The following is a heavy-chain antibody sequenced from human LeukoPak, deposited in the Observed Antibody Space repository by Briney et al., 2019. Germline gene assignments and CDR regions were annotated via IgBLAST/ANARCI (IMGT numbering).Heavy chain of an antibody. J-gene: IGHJ4*02. D-gene: IGHD3-9*01. V-gene: IGHV3-23*01. CDR3: AKWGDYDVLTGYYVSDY. Sequence: GGSLRLSCAASGFTFSNYAMSWVRQAPGKGLEWVSAITGSGGNTYYADSVKGRFTISRDNSKNTVFLQMNSLRAEDTAVYYCAKWGDYDVLTGYYVSDYWGQGTLVAVSS. CDR2: ITGSGGNT. CDR1: GFTFSNYA.